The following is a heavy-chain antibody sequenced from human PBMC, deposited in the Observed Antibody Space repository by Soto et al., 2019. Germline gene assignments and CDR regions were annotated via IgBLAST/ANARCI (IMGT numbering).Heavy chain of an antibody. CDR2: IGTAGDT. CDR1: GFTFSSYD. CDR3: ARGTGDYYDSSGYYR. Sequence: EVQLVESGGGLVQPGGSLRLSCAASGFTFSSYDMHWVRQATGKGLEWVSAIGTAGDTYYPGSVKGRFTISRENAKNSLYLQMNSLRAEDTAVYYCARGTGDYYDSSGYYRWGQGTLVTVSS. J-gene: IGHJ4*02. D-gene: IGHD3-22*01. V-gene: IGHV3-13*01.